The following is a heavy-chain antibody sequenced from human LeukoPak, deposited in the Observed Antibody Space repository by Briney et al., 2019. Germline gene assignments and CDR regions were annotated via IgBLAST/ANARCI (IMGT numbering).Heavy chain of an antibody. CDR2: ISSSSSYI. CDR3: AKNSGAAAWVDY. CDR1: GFTFSSYS. J-gene: IGHJ4*02. D-gene: IGHD6-13*01. Sequence: GGSLRLSCAASGFTFSSYSMNWVRQAPGKGLEWVSSISSSSSYIYYADSVKGRFTISRDNAKNSLYLQMNSLRAEDTAVYYCAKNSGAAAWVDYWGQGTLVTVSS. V-gene: IGHV3-21*01.